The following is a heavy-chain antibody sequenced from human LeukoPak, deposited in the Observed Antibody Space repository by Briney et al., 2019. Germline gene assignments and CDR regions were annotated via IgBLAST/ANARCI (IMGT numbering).Heavy chain of an antibody. Sequence: QPGGSLRLSCAASGYTVSSKYMSWVRQAPGKGLEWVSVIYSGGSTYYADSVKGRFTISRDNSKNTVYLQMNSLRAEDTAVYYCATDLNYDTAYWGQGTLVTVSS. CDR2: IYSGGST. CDR3: ATDLNYDTAY. D-gene: IGHD3-22*01. V-gene: IGHV3-53*01. J-gene: IGHJ4*02. CDR1: GYTVSSKY.